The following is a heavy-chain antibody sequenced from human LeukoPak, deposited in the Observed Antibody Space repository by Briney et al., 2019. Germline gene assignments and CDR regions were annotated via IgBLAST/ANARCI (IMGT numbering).Heavy chain of an antibody. CDR3: ARETGGWFDP. V-gene: IGHV1-69*04. CDR2: IIPILGIA. Sequence: SVNVSCKASGGTFSSYAISWVRQAPGQGLEWMGRIIPILGIANYAQKFQGRVTITADKSTSTAYMELSSLRSEDTAVYYCARETGGWFDPWGQGTLVTVSS. CDR1: GGTFSSYA. D-gene: IGHD1-26*01. J-gene: IGHJ5*02.